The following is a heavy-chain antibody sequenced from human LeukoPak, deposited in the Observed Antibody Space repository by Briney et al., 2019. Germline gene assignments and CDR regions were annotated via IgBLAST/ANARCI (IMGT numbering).Heavy chain of an antibody. CDR3: AKDRSWTDGYNVHFDY. D-gene: IGHD5-24*01. J-gene: IGHJ4*02. CDR1: GFTFSSYG. CDR2: ISGSGGST. V-gene: IGHV3-23*01. Sequence: GGSLRLSCAASGFTFSSYGMSWVRQAPGKGLEWVSAISGSGGSTYYADSVKGRFTISRDNSKNTLYLQMNSLRAEDTAVYYCAKDRSWTDGYNVHFDYWGQGTLVSVSS.